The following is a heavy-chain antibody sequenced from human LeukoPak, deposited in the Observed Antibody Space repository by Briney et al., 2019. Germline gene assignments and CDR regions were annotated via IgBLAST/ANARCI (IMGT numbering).Heavy chain of an antibody. Sequence: TASETLSLTCTVSGGSISSSSYYWGWIRQPPGKGLEWIGSIYYSGSTYYNPSLKSRVTISVDTSKNQFSLKLSSVTAADTAVYYCARDISPRYSNRGYDYYGMDVWGQGTTVTVSS. V-gene: IGHV4-39*07. CDR3: ARDISPRYSNRGYDYYGMDV. J-gene: IGHJ6*02. CDR1: GGSISSSSYY. D-gene: IGHD6-13*01. CDR2: IYYSGST.